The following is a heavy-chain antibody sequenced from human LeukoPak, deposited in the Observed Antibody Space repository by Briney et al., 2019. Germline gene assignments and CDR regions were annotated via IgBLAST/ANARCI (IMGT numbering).Heavy chain of an antibody. Sequence: SVKVSCKASGGTFSSYAISWVRQAPGQGLEWMGRIIPILGIANYAQKFQGRVTITADKSTSTAYMELSSLRSEDTAVYYCARVSVGATYFRAFDIWGQGTMVTVSS. J-gene: IGHJ3*02. CDR1: GGTFSSYA. V-gene: IGHV1-69*04. CDR3: ARVSVGATYFRAFDI. CDR2: IIPILGIA. D-gene: IGHD1-26*01.